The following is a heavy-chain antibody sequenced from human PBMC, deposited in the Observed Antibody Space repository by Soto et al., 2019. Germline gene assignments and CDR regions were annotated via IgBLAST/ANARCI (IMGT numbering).Heavy chain of an antibody. CDR1: GYTFTTFG. CDR3: ARCYCSAGSCFTCWHFDL. CDR2: ISGENGDT. J-gene: IGHJ2*01. V-gene: IGHV1-18*01. Sequence: QVQVVQSGAEVKKPGASVKVACKASGYTFTTFGMSWVRQAPGQGLEWMGWISGENGDTNSAQRFQNRVTITTDTSTNTAYMELRSLTSDDTAVYYCARCYCSAGSCFTCWHFDLWGRGTLVTVSS. D-gene: IGHD2-15*01.